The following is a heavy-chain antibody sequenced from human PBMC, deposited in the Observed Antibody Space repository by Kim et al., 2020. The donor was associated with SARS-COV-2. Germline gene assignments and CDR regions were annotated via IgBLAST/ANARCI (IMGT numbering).Heavy chain of an antibody. CDR2: IYYSGST. D-gene: IGHD3-10*01. CDR1: GGSISSYY. CDR3: ARDTHDYYGSGRVFDY. J-gene: IGHJ4*02. Sequence: SETLSLTCTVSGGSISSYYWSWIRQPPGKGLEWIGYIYYSGSTNYNPSLKSRVTISVDTSKNQFSLKLSSVTAADTAVYYCARDTHDYYGSGRVFDYWGQGTLVTVSS. V-gene: IGHV4-59*13.